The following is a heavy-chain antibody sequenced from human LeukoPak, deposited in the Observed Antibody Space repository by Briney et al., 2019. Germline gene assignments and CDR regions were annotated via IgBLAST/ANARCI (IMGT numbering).Heavy chain of an antibody. J-gene: IGHJ3*02. V-gene: IGHV3-74*01. D-gene: IGHD6-19*01. Sequence: GGSLRLSCEASGFXLSTYWMHWVRQAPGKGLVWVSSVNSDGSRTTYADSVKGRSTISRDNAKNTLYLQMNSLRTENTAAYYCARPETQYSSGLDGFDIWGQGTMVTVSS. CDR2: VNSDGSRT. CDR1: GFXLSTYW. CDR3: ARPETQYSSGLDGFDI.